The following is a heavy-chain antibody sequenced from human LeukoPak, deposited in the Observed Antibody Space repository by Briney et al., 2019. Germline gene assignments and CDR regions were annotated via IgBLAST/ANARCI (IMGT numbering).Heavy chain of an antibody. V-gene: IGHV3-21*01. J-gene: IGHJ4*02. Sequence: PGGSLRLSCAASGFTFSDSGMNWVRQAPGKGLEWVSSISSSSSYIYYADSVKGRFTISRDNAKNSLYLQMNSLRAEDTAMYFCARDGPAVAGTFYYWGQGTLVTVSS. CDR1: GFTFSDSG. CDR2: ISSSSSYI. D-gene: IGHD6-19*01. CDR3: ARDGPAVAGTFYY.